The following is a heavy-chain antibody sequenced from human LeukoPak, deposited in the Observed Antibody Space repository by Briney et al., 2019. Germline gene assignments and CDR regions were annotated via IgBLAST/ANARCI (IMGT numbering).Heavy chain of an antibody. D-gene: IGHD5-12*01. CDR2: INPNSGGT. CDR1: GYTFTGYY. J-gene: IGHJ4*02. CDR3: AVRVVGSGYDYGLDY. Sequence: ASVKVSCKASGYTFTGYYMHWVRQAPGQGLEWMGWINPNSGGTNYAQKFQGRATMTRDTSISTAYMELSRLRSDDTAVYYCAVRVVGSGYDYGLDYWGQGTLVTVSS. V-gene: IGHV1-2*02.